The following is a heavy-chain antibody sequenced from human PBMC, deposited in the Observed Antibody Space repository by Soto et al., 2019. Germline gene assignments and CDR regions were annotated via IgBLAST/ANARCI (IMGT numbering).Heavy chain of an antibody. V-gene: IGHV1-18*01. D-gene: IGHD3-22*01. Sequence: GASVKVSCKASGYTFTSYGISWVRQAPGQGLEWMGWISAYNGNTNYAQKLQGRVTMTTDTPTSTAYMELRSLRSDDTAVYYCARDRLHYYDSSGFDYWGQGTLVTVSS. CDR2: ISAYNGNT. CDR3: ARDRLHYYDSSGFDY. J-gene: IGHJ4*02. CDR1: GYTFTSYG.